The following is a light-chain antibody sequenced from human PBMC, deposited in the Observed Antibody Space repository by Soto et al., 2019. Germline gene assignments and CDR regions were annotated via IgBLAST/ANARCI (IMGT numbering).Light chain of an antibody. J-gene: IGLJ2*01. V-gene: IGLV2-14*01. CDR2: DVS. CDR1: SSDIGDYSY. Sequence: QSALTQPASVSGSPGQSITISCTGTSSDIGDYSYVSWYQQHPGKAPKLMIYDVSNRPSGVSNRFSGSKSGNTASLTISGLQAEDEADYYCSSYTSSSTLVVFGGGTQLTVL. CDR3: SSYTSSSTLVV.